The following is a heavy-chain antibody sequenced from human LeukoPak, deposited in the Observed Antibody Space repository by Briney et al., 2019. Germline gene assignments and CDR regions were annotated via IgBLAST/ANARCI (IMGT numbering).Heavy chain of an antibody. CDR1: GGSISGYY. CDR2: IFSTGST. J-gene: IGHJ6*03. D-gene: IGHD6-6*01. Sequence: PSETLSLTCTVSGGSISGYYWSWIRQPPGKGLEWIGDIFSTGSTNYRPSLKSRITISKDTSRKQFSLQLSSVTAADTAVYYCARNARPEYNYHMDVWGKGTTVIVSS. V-gene: IGHV4-59*01. CDR3: ARNARPEYNYHMDV.